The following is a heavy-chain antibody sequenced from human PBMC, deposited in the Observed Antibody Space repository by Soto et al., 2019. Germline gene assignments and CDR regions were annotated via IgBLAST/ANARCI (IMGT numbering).Heavy chain of an antibody. D-gene: IGHD2-2*01. CDR1: GYTLTSYY. CDR2: MNPNSGNT. CDR3: ASVSRKYCSSTSCPGSYYYTDV. Sequence: GGSMKVSRKASGYTLTSYYINWVRQGTGQGVEWMGWMNPNSGNTGYAQKFQGRVTMTRNTSISTAYMELSSLRSEDTAVYYCASVSRKYCSSTSCPGSYYYTDVWGKGTTVTVSS. J-gene: IGHJ6*03. V-gene: IGHV1-8*01.